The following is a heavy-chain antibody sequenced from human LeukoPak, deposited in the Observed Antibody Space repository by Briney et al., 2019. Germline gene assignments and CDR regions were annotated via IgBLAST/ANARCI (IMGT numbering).Heavy chain of an antibody. CDR3: AREGYYGSGSPPSLYFDY. V-gene: IGHV3-30-3*01. J-gene: IGHJ4*02. CDR1: GFTFRNYV. CDR2: TSSDLNVK. Sequence: GGSLRLSCAASGFTFRNYVIHWVRQAPGKGLEWVAVTSSDLNVKLYADSVKGRFTISRDNSRSTLYLRMNSLRPEDTAIYYCAREGYYGSGSPPSLYFDYWGQGTLVTVSS. D-gene: IGHD3-10*01.